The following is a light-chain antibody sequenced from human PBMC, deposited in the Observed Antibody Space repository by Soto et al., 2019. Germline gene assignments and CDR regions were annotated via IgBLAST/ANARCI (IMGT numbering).Light chain of an antibody. J-gene: IGLJ3*02. CDR3: SSYAGSNNWV. CDR2: DVN. CDR1: SSDVGGYNF. V-gene: IGLV2-8*01. Sequence: QSALTQPPSASGSPGQSLTISCTGTSSDVGGYNFVSWYQQHPGKAPKLMISDVNRRPSGVPDRFSGSKSGNTASLTVSGLQAEDEADYYCSSYAGSNNWVFGGGTNVTVL.